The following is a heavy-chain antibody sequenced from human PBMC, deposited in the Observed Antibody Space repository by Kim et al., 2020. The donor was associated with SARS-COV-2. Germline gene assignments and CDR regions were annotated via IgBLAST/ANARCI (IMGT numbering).Heavy chain of an antibody. Sequence: ASVKVSCKASGYTFTSNFMHWGGQPPGKGLEGMGLINLSGGSKSYEKKFKGRVTMPRDTSTSTVYMELSSLRSEDTAVYYCARDLVVVPAAINLYYYYGMDVWGQGTTVTVSS. CDR2: INLSGGSK. D-gene: IGHD2-2*02. J-gene: IGHJ6*02. CDR1: GYTFTSNF. V-gene: IGHV1-46*01. CDR3: ARDLVVVPAAINLYYYYGMDV.